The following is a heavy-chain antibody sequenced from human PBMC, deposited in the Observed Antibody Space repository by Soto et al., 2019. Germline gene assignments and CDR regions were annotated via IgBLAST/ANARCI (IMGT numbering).Heavy chain of an antibody. CDR2: IIPIFGTA. J-gene: IGHJ6*02. CDR1: GGTFSSYA. CDR3: SRLWLDYYYYGMDV. D-gene: IGHD5-18*01. Sequence: QVQLVQSGAEVKKPGSSVKVSCKASGGTFSSYAISWVRQAPGQGLEWMGGIIPIFGTANYAQKFQGRVTGRAPESXSTASMELSSLRSEDTAVYYCSRLWLDYYYYGMDVWGQGTTVTVSS. V-gene: IGHV1-69*12.